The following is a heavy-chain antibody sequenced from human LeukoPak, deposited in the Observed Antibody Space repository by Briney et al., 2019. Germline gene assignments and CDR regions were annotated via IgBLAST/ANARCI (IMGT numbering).Heavy chain of an antibody. CDR3: ARDQIVVVPAVYYYGMDV. D-gene: IGHD2-2*01. V-gene: IGHV1-18*01. CDR2: ISAYNGNT. Sequence: ASVKVSCKTSVYSFTSYGISWVRQDPGQGLEWMGRISAYNGNTNYAQKLQGRVTMTTDTSTSTAYMELRSLRSDDTAVYYCARDQIVVVPAVYYYGMDVWGQGTTVTVSS. J-gene: IGHJ6*02. CDR1: VYSFTSYG.